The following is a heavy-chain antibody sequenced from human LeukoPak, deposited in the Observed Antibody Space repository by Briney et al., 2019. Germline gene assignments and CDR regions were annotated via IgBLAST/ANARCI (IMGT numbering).Heavy chain of an antibody. J-gene: IGHJ6*04. CDR2: IKQDGNEK. D-gene: IGHD3-9*01. Sequence: GGSLRLSCAASGFTFSSYWMSWVRQAPGKGLEWVANIKQDGNEKYYVDSVKGRFTISRDNAQNSLYLQMNSLRAEDTAVYYCARDRGDILTGYPYYYYGMDVWGKGTTVTVSS. CDR1: GFTFSSYW. CDR3: ARDRGDILTGYPYYYYGMDV. V-gene: IGHV3-7*03.